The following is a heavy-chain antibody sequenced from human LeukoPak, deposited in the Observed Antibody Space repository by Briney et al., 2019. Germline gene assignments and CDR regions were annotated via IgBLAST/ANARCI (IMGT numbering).Heavy chain of an antibody. CDR1: GGSISNYY. CDR3: ARVTYTSGWSSTGGASDI. Sequence: KSSETLSLTCTVSGGSISNYYWNWIRQPAGKGLEWVGRFYASGSTNYNPSLKSRVTISVDKSKNQFSLKLTSVTAADSAVYYCARVTYTSGWSSTGGASDIWGQGTMVTVSS. D-gene: IGHD6-13*01. V-gene: IGHV4-4*07. J-gene: IGHJ3*02. CDR2: FYASGST.